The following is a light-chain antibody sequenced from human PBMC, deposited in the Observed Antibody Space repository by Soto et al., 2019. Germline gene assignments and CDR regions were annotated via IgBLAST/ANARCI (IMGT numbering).Light chain of an antibody. J-gene: IGLJ3*02. CDR2: EVT. Sequence: QSALTQPPSASGSPGQSVTISCTGTSSDVGGYNYVSWYQRNPGKAPRLMIYEVTKRPSGVPGRFSGSKSGNTASLTVSGLQAEDEADYYCSSYAGGNDYGVFGGGTKLTVL. CDR3: SSYAGGNDYGV. V-gene: IGLV2-8*01. CDR1: SSDVGGYNY.